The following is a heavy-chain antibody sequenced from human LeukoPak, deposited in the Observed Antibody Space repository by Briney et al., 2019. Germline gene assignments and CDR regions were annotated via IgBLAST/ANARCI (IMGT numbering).Heavy chain of an antibody. J-gene: IGHJ6*02. D-gene: IGHD3-22*01. CDR2: IYYSGST. CDR1: GGSISSYY. CDR3: ARLDSYYYYGMDV. V-gene: IGHV4-59*08. Sequence: SETLSLTCTVSGGSISSYYWSWIRQPPGKGLEWIGYIYYSGSTNYNPSLKSRVTMSVDTSKNQFSLKLSSVTAADTAVYYCARLDSYYYYGMDVWGQGTTVTVSS.